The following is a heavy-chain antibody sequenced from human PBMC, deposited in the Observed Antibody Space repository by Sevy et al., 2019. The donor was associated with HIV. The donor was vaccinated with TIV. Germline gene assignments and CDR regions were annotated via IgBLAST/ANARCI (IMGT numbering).Heavy chain of an antibody. V-gene: IGHV3-7*03. CDR3: VRDCSSTSCLWGLDV. D-gene: IGHD2-2*01. J-gene: IGHJ6*02. Sequence: GGSLRLSCAASGFTFSRYWMSWVRQAPGKGLEWVANIKKDGSEKYYVDSVKGRFTISRDNAKNSLFLQMNSLRAEDTAVYYCVRDCSSTSCLWGLDVWGQGTTVTVSS. CDR2: IKKDGSEK. CDR1: GFTFSRYW.